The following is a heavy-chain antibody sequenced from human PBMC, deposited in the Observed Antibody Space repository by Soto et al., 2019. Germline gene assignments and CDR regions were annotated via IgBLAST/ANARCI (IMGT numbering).Heavy chain of an antibody. CDR2: ITWNNASV. J-gene: IGHJ6*02. CDR3: PKVVYGMGYYYDGMDV. D-gene: IGHD2-8*01. V-gene: IGHV3-9*01. CDR1: GFLFDEVA. Sequence: ESGGGLVQPGRSLRLSCAASGFLFDEVAMHWVRQAPGKGLEWDSSITWNNASVAYADSVKVRFTISRDNAKNCLYLQMTNLRPEDSALYYCPKVVYGMGYYYDGMDVWVQGPTIIVSS.